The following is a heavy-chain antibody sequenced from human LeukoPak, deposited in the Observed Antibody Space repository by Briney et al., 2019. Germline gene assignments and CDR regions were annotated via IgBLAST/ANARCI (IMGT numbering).Heavy chain of an antibody. J-gene: IGHJ4*02. Sequence: GGSLRLSCTASGFTFGDYAMSWFRQAPGKGLEWVGFIRSKAYGGTADYAAPVKGRFTISRDDSKNMVYLQMNSLIIYDTAVYYCIFDSSGYFHFHYWGQGTLVTVSS. V-gene: IGHV3-49*03. CDR2: IRSKAYGGTA. D-gene: IGHD3-22*01. CDR3: IFDSSGYFHFHY. CDR1: GFTFGDYA.